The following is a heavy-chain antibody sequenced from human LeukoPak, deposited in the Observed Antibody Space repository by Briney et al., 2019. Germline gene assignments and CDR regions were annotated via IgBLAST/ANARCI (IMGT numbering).Heavy chain of an antibody. CDR3: AREDYYDSSGFSLFDY. V-gene: IGHV1-69*05. CDR2: IIPIFGTA. J-gene: IGHJ4*02. Sequence: SVKVSCKASGGTFSSYAISWVRQAPGQGLEWMGGIIPIFGTANYAQKFQGRVTITTDESTSTAYMELSSLRSEDTAVYYCAREDYYDSSGFSLFDYWGQGTLVTVSS. CDR1: GGTFSSYA. D-gene: IGHD3-22*01.